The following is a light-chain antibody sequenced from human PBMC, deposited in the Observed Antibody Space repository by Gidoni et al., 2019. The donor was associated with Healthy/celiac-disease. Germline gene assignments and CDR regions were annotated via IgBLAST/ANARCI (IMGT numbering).Light chain of an antibody. V-gene: IGKV3-20*01. Sequence: EIVLTQLPGTLSLSPGERATLSCRASQSVRSSYLAWYQQKPGQAPRLLIYGASSRATGIPDRCSGSGSGTDFTLTISRLEPEDFAVYYWQQYGSSRTVGQGTKVEIK. J-gene: IGKJ1*01. CDR3: QQYGSSRT. CDR1: QSVRSSY. CDR2: GAS.